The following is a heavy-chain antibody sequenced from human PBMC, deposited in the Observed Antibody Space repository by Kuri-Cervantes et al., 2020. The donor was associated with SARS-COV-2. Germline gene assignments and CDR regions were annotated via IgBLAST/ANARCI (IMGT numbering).Heavy chain of an antibody. Sequence: ESLRLSCTVSSGSISSYYRSWIRQPPGKGLEWIGYIYYSGSTNYNPSLKSRVTIPVDTSKNQFSLKLSSVTAADTAVYYCARVPPIVVVPAAMPSYHYYYYGMDVWGQGTTVTVSS. CDR3: ARVPPIVVVPAAMPSYHYYYYGMDV. CDR2: IYYSGST. CDR1: SGSISSYY. D-gene: IGHD2-2*01. V-gene: IGHV4-59*01. J-gene: IGHJ6*02.